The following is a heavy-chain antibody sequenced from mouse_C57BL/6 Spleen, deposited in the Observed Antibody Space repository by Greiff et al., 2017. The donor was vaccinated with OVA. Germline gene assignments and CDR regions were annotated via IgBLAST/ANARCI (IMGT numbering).Heavy chain of an antibody. V-gene: IGHV1-80*01. CDR2: IYPGDGGT. Sequence: QVQLQQSGAELVKPGASVKISCKASGYAFSSYWMNWVKQRPGQGLEWIGQIYPGDGGTNYNGKFKGKATLTVAKYSSTAYMQLSSLTSEDSAVYFCARGGTTVVFDYWGQGTTLTVSS. CDR1: GYAFSSYW. CDR3: ARGGTTVVFDY. D-gene: IGHD1-1*01. J-gene: IGHJ2*01.